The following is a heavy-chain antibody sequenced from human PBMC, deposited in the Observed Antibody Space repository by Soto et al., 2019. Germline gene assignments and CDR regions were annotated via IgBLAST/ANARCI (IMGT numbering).Heavy chain of an antibody. CDR1: GFSLTTTGGG. Sequence: QITLKESGPTLVRPTQTLTLTCTFSGFSLTTTGGGVAWIRQPPVKALECLGIIYWDGDERYSPSLRSRLTITKDTSRNHVVLTMTNMDPVDTATYYCAHRGGCSAASCFSNYFDPWGQGTLVTVSS. V-gene: IGHV2-5*02. J-gene: IGHJ5*02. CDR2: IYWDGDE. CDR3: AHRGGCSAASCFSNYFDP. D-gene: IGHD2-15*01.